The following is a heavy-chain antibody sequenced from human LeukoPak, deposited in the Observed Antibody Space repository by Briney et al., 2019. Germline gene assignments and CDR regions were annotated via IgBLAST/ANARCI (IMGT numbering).Heavy chain of an antibody. CDR1: GDSVSSNSAA. Sequence: SQTLSLTCAISGDSVSSNSAAWHWIRQSPSRGLEWLGRTYYRSKWSNDHALSVKSRITINPYTSKNQFSLQLNSVTPEDTAVYYCARNNPNSSGWYIFDYWGQGTLVTVSS. D-gene: IGHD6-19*01. V-gene: IGHV6-1*01. CDR3: ARNNPNSSGWYIFDY. J-gene: IGHJ4*02. CDR2: TYYRSKWSN.